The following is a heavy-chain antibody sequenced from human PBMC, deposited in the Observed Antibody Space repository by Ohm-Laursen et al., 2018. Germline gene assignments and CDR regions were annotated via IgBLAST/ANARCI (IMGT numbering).Heavy chain of an antibody. CDR3: ARGYSSGWPSWFDP. V-gene: IGHV4-59*11. CDR1: GASISGQY. J-gene: IGHJ5*02. CDR2: IHYSGTT. D-gene: IGHD6-19*01. Sequence: TLSLTCPVSGASISGQYWSWIRQPPGKGLEWIGYIHYSGTTTYNPSLTGRVTMSVDLSKNQFSLKLSSVTAADTAVYYCARGYSSGWPSWFDPWGQGTLVTVSS.